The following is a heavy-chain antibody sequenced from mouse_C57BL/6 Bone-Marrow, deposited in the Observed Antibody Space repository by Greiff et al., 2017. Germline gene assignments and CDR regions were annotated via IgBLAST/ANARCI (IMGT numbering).Heavy chain of an antibody. J-gene: IGHJ3*01. CDR1: GYTFTSYW. D-gene: IGHD2-3*01. CDR3: AGVYDGYSSWFAY. Sequence: QVQLQQSGAELAKPGASVKLSCKASGYTFTSYWMHWVKQRPGQGLEWIGYINPSSGYTKYNQKFKDKATLTADKSSSTAYMQLSSLTYEDSAVYYCAGVYDGYSSWFAYWGQGTLVTVSA. CDR2: INPSSGYT. V-gene: IGHV1-7*01.